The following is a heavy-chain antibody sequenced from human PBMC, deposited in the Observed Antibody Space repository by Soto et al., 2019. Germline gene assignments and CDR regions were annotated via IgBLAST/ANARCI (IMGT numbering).Heavy chain of an antibody. Sequence: GGSLRLSCAASGFTFSSYSMNWVRQAPGRGLEWVSSISSSSSYIYYADSVKGRFTISRDNAKNSLYLQMNSLRAEDTAVYYCARVLGDGSSLFDCWGQGTLVTVPS. CDR1: GFTFSSYS. CDR3: ARVLGDGSSLFDC. J-gene: IGHJ4*02. V-gene: IGHV3-21*01. CDR2: ISSSSSYI. D-gene: IGHD6-6*01.